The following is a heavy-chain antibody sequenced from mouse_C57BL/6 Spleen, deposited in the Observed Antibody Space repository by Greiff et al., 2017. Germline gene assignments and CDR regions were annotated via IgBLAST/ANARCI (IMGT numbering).Heavy chain of an antibody. CDR3: ARSRDVWFAY. J-gene: IGHJ3*01. Sequence: EVKLVESGGGLVQPGGSLSLSCAASGFTFTDYYMSWVRQPPGKALEWLGFIRNKANGYTTEYSASVKGRFTISRDNSQSILYLQMNALRAEDSATYYCARSRDVWFAYWGQGTLVTVSA. CDR2: IRNKANGYTT. V-gene: IGHV7-3*01. CDR1: GFTFTDYY.